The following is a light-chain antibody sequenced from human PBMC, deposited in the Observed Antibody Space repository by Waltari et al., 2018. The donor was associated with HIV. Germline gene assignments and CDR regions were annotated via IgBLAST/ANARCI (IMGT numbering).Light chain of an antibody. J-gene: IGKJ2*01. Sequence: DIQMTQSTSSVSASLGDTVPITCRASQGISTGLAWYQQKPGKAPQLLIYGASNLQRGVPSRFSGSGSGTDFTLTIRSLQPEDFATYFCQQTNSFPRTFGQGTKLEI. CDR2: GAS. V-gene: IGKV1-12*01. CDR3: QQTNSFPRT. CDR1: QGISTG.